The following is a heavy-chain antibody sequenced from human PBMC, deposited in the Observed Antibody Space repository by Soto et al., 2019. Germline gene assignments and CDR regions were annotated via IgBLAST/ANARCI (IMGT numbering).Heavy chain of an antibody. J-gene: IGHJ2*01. Sequence: SETLSLTCTVSGGSISSGDYYWSWIRQPPGKGLEWIGYIYYSGSTNYNPSLKSRVTISVDTSKNQFSLKLSSVTAADTAVYYCARQDDSSGYYKWYFDLWGRGTLVTVSS. D-gene: IGHD3-22*01. CDR1: GGSISSGDYY. V-gene: IGHV4-61*08. CDR2: IYYSGST. CDR3: ARQDDSSGYYKWYFDL.